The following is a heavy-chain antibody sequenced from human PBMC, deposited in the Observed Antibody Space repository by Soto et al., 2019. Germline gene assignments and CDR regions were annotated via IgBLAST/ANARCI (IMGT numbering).Heavy chain of an antibody. CDR1: GYTFTSYV. CDR2: ISAYNGNT. V-gene: IGHV1-18*01. Sequence: QVQLVQSGAEVKKPGASVKVSCKASGYTFTSYVISWVRQAPGQGLEWMGGISAYNGNTNYAQKLQGRVTMTTDTSTSPAYMALRSLRSDDTAVYYCVVAAQPSYFDYWGQGTLVTVSS. J-gene: IGHJ4*02. CDR3: VVAAQPSYFDY. D-gene: IGHD2-15*01.